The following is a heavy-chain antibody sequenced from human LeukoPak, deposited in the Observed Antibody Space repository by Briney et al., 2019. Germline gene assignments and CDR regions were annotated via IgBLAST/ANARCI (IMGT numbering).Heavy chain of an antibody. CDR2: IGNRGTTI. CDR1: GFTFSSYE. D-gene: IGHD3-16*01. Sequence: GGSLRLSCAASGFTFSSYEMNWVLQAPGKGLEWVSHIGNRGTTIFYADSVKGRFTISRDNAKNSLSLQMNSLRAEDAAIYYCARGDRLTTLDCWGQGTLVTVS. CDR3: ARGDRLTTLDC. J-gene: IGHJ4*02. V-gene: IGHV3-48*03.